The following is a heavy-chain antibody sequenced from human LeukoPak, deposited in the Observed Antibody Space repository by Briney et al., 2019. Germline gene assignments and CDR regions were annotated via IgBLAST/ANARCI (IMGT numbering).Heavy chain of an antibody. D-gene: IGHD1-26*01. CDR3: ARALPIGSPGYFDY. Sequence: PGRSLRLSCAASGFTFSSYAMHWVRQAPGKGLEWVAVISYDGSNKYYADSVKGRFTISRDNSKNTLYLQMNSLRAEDTAVYYCARALPIGSPGYFDYWGQGTLVTVSS. V-gene: IGHV3-30-3*01. CDR2: ISYDGSNK. CDR1: GFTFSSYA. J-gene: IGHJ4*02.